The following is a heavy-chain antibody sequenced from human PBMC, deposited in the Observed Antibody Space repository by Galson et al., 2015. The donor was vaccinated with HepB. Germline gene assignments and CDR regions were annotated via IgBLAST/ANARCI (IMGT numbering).Heavy chain of an antibody. CDR2: ISAYNGDT. Sequence: VKVSCKASGYIFTDYAITWVRQAPGKGLEWMGWISAYNGDTTYPQRLQGRVTMTTDTSASTAYMDLRSLTYDDTAVYYCARGRVLDSWGQGTLVTVSS. CDR1: GYIFTDYA. V-gene: IGHV1-18*01. CDR3: ARGRVLDS. J-gene: IGHJ5*01.